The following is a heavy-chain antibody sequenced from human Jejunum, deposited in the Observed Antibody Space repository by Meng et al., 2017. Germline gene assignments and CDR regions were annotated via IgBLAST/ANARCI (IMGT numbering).Heavy chain of an antibody. Sequence: QTVQSGKELKKPGASLKVSCKSSGYMFTGGGIIWVRQAPGLGPEWIGWVSAYNGNTKYAQKFQGRVTMTTDTSTTTAYMELRSLRSDDTAVYYCTRGRISSNWDTFGYWGQGTLVTVSS. V-gene: IGHV1-18*01. J-gene: IGHJ4*02. D-gene: IGHD6-13*01. CDR3: TRGRISSNWDTFGY. CDR1: GYMFTGGG. CDR2: VSAYNGNT.